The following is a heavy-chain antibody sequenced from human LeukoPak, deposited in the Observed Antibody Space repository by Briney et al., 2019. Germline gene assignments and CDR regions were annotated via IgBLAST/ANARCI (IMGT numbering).Heavy chain of an antibody. CDR2: IKEDGSEK. CDR3: ARGGYGSGSYLFDY. D-gene: IGHD3-10*01. Sequence: GGSLRLSCTVSGFTFSRYWMSWVRQAPGKGLEWVANIKEDGSEKHYVASVTGRFTISRDNAKNSLYLQMNSLRAEDTAVYYCARGGYGSGSYLFDYWGQGTLVTVSS. J-gene: IGHJ4*02. V-gene: IGHV3-7*01. CDR1: GFTFSRYW.